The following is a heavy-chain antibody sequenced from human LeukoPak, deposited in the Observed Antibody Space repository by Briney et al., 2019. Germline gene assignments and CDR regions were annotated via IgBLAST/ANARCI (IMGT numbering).Heavy chain of an antibody. CDR1: GFTFSIYW. CDR2: IKKDGSEK. J-gene: IGHJ6*02. V-gene: IGHV3-7*05. D-gene: IGHD3/OR15-3a*01. CDR3: ARDVVGPNRWVYGMDV. Sequence: GGSLRLSCAGSGFTFSIYWMSWVRQAPGKGLEWVANIKKDGSEKYHADSVKGRFSISRDNAKNSLYLQMNSLRAEDTAVYYCARDVVGPNRWVYGMDVWGQGTTVTVSS.